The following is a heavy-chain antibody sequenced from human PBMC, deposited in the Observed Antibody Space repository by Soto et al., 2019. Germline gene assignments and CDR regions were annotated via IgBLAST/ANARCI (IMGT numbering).Heavy chain of an antibody. D-gene: IGHD4-17*01. CDR1: GYSFTSYW. Sequence: GESLKTYFKCSGYSFTSYWFGWVRQMPGKGLEWMGIIYPGDCDTRYSPSFQGQVTISADKSSSAAYLEWSSLKASDTAMYYCARVYGDYVHYYYGIDVWGQGTTVTVSS. CDR3: ARVYGDYVHYYYGIDV. CDR2: IYPGDCDT. J-gene: IGHJ6*02. V-gene: IGHV5-51*01.